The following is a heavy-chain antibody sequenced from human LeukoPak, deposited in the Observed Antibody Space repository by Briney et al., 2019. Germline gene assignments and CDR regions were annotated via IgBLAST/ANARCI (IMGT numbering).Heavy chain of an antibody. J-gene: IGHJ3*02. Sequence: GASVKVSCKASGYTFTGYYMHWVRQAPGQGLEWMGRIKPNSGGTNYAQKFQGRVTMTRDTSISTAYMELSRLRSDDTAVYYCARAVTDYDILTGYYLNAFDIWGQGTMVTVSS. CDR2: IKPNSGGT. V-gene: IGHV1-2*06. D-gene: IGHD3-9*01. CDR3: ARAVTDYDILTGYYLNAFDI. CDR1: GYTFTGYY.